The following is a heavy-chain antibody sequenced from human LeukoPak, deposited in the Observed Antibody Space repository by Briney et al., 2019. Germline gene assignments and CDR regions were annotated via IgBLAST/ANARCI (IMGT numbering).Heavy chain of an antibody. CDR1: GYTLTDYY. CDR3: AADYRRGFDY. CDR2: IVVGSGNT. Sequence: GASVKVSCKASGYTLTDYYMHWVRQARGQRLEWIGWIVVGSGNTNYAQKFQERVTITRDMSTSTAYMELSSLRSEDTAVYYCAADYRRGFDYWGQGTLVTVSS. J-gene: IGHJ4*02. V-gene: IGHV1-58*02.